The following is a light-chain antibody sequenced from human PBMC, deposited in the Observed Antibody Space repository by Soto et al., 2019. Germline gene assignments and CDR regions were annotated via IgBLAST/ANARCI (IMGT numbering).Light chain of an antibody. CDR1: QSVSRK. Sequence: EIVMTQSPATLSVSPGERVTLSCRASQSVSRKLAWYQQKPGQAPRLLIYGTTTRATGIPARFSGSGSGTAFTLTISSLQSEDFGIYYCQQYGHWPPYTFGQGTTLETK. J-gene: IGKJ2*01. CDR3: QQYGHWPPYT. V-gene: IGKV3-15*01. CDR2: GTT.